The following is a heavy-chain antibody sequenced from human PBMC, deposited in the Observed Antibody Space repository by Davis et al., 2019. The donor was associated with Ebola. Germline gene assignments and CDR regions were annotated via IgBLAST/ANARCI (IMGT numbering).Heavy chain of an antibody. V-gene: IGHV3-23*01. Sequence: GESLKIPCAASLFTLRNYAMTWVRQAQGKGLQWVSSIDASGYDTYYADSVRGRFTISRDNSANTLHLLMYSLGAEDTSIYYCAIVEAFGSGNYFDSWGQGTLVTVSS. D-gene: IGHD3-10*01. CDR1: LFTLRNYA. CDR2: IDASGYDT. J-gene: IGHJ4*02. CDR3: AIVEAFGSGNYFDS.